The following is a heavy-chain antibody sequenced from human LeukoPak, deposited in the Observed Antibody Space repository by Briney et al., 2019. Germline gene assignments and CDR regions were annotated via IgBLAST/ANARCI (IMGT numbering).Heavy chain of an antibody. Sequence: ASVKVSCKASGYTFTGYYMQWVRQAPGQGLEWMGWINPNSGGTNYAQKFQGRVTMTRDTSISTAYMELSGLTSDDTAVYYCGRKSANRKTSEFDYWGQGTLVTVSS. V-gene: IGHV1-2*02. D-gene: IGHD1-14*01. CDR2: INPNSGGT. CDR1: GYTFTGYY. CDR3: GRKSANRKTSEFDY. J-gene: IGHJ4*02.